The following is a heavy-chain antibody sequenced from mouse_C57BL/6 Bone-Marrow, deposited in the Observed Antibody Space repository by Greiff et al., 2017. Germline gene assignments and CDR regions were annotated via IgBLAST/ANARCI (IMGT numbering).Heavy chain of an antibody. J-gene: IGHJ1*03. CDR1: GYTFTSYW. CDR3: ARPYYSNCGYFDV. D-gene: IGHD2-5*01. Sequence: QVQLQQPGAELVKPGASVKMSCKASGYTFTSYWITWVKQRPGQGLEWIGDIYPGSGSTNYNEKFKSKATLTVDTSSSTAYMQLSSLTSEDSAVYCGARPYYSNCGYFDVWGTGTTVTVSA. V-gene: IGHV1-55*01. CDR2: IYPGSGST.